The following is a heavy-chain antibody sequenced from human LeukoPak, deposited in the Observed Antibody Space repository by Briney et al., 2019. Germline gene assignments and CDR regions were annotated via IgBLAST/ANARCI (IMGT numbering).Heavy chain of an antibody. CDR2: FSAYNGNR. V-gene: IGHV1-18*01. Sequence: ASVKVSCKTSGYTFTSYGIIWVRQAPGQGLEWMGWFSAYNGNRNYAQQLQGRVTMTTDTSTSTAYMELRSLRSDDTAVYFCARAMYCSSTSCVSFDYWGQGTLVTVSS. CDR1: GYTFTSYG. D-gene: IGHD2-2*01. CDR3: ARAMYCSSTSCVSFDY. J-gene: IGHJ4*02.